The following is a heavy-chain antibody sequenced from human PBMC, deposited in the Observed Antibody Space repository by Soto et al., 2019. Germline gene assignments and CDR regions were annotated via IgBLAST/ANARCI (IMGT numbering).Heavy chain of an antibody. CDR2: IDLSGTTT. V-gene: IGHV3-23*03. Sequence: EVQLLESGGDLVQPGGSLRLSCVASGFSFSDYSMSWVRQAPGKGLEWVSFIDLSGTTTYYRDSVKGRFTISKDRSRNTVYLRMNSLRVEDAGIYYGAKDRVPDGIYSFDYWGQGVLVTVSS. CDR3: AKDRVPDGIYSFDY. CDR1: GFSFSDYS. D-gene: IGHD2-15*01. J-gene: IGHJ4*02.